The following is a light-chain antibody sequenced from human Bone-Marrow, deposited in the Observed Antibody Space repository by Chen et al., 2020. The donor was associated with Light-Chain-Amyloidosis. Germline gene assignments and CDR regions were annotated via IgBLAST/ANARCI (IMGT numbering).Light chain of an antibody. CDR3: QSADSSGTYEVI. J-gene: IGLJ2*01. Sequence: SYELTLPPSVSVSPGQTARITCSGDDLPTKYAYCYQQKPGQAPVLVIHRDTERPSGISERFSGSSSGTTATLTISGVQAEDEADYHCQSADSSGTYEVIFGGGTKLTVL. V-gene: IGLV3-25*03. CDR2: RDT. CDR1: DLPTKY.